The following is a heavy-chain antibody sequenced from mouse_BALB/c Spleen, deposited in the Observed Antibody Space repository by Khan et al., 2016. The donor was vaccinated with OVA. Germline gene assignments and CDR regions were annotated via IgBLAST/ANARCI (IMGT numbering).Heavy chain of an antibody. CDR1: GYTFTDHA. CDR2: ISTYNGDT. J-gene: IGHJ1*01. V-gene: IGHV1S137*01. Sequence: QVQLQQSGPEVVRPGVSVKISCKGSGYTFTDHAMHWVKQSHAKSLEWIGVISTYNGDTNYNQKFKRKATTTVHKSSSPASMELTRLTSEYSAIYYCAAYHYGSNYWYFDVWGAGTTVTVSS. D-gene: IGHD1-1*01. CDR3: AAYHYGSNYWYFDV.